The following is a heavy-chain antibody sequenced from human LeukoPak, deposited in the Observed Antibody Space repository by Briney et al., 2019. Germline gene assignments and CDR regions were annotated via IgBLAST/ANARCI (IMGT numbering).Heavy chain of an antibody. Sequence: PGRSLRLSCAASGFTFDDYAMHWVRQAPGKGLEWVSGISWNSGSIGYADPVKGRFTISRDNAKNSLYLQMNSLRAEDTALYYCAKDILGSSGYYDAFDIWGQGTMVTVSS. CDR2: ISWNSGSI. CDR1: GFTFDDYA. J-gene: IGHJ3*02. CDR3: AKDILGSSGYYDAFDI. V-gene: IGHV3-9*01. D-gene: IGHD3-22*01.